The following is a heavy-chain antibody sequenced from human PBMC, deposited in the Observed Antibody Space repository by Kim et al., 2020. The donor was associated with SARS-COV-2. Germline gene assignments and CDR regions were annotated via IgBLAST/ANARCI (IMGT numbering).Heavy chain of an antibody. CDR2: ISYDGRNK. CDR3: ARGYYYESKPLSDYYNGMDV. Sequence: GGSLRLSCAASGLNFDSSAMNWVRQTPGKGLEWVAVISYDGRNKDYADSVKGRFTISRDNSKSTLYLEMNSLRVEDTALYYCARGYYYESKPLSDYYNGMDVWGQGTTVTVSS. V-gene: IGHV3-30-3*01. J-gene: IGHJ6*02. D-gene: IGHD3-22*01. CDR1: GLNFDSSA.